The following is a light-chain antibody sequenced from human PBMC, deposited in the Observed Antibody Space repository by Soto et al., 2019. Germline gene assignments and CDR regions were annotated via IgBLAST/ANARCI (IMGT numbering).Light chain of an antibody. CDR3: SSYTSITTRV. V-gene: IGLV2-14*01. J-gene: IGLJ1*01. Sequence: QSVLTQPASVSGSPGPSITISCTGTSSDVCGYNYVFWYQQHPGRAPKLMIYEVSNRPSGVSNRFSGSKSGNTASLTISGLQAEDEADYYCSSYTSITTRVFGTGTKVTVL. CDR1: SSDVCGYNY. CDR2: EVS.